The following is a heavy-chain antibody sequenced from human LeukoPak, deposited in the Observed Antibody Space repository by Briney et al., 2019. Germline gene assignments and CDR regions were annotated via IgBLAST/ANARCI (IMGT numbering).Heavy chain of an antibody. CDR1: GFTFSSYA. CDR2: ISGSGGST. D-gene: IGHD2-2*01. Sequence: GGSLRLSCAASGFTFSSYAMSWVRQAPGKGLEWVSAISGSGGSTYYADSVKGRFTISRDNSKNTLYLQMNSLRAEDTAVYYCARDWRDYQLPNKPRATWFDPWGQGTLVTVSS. V-gene: IGHV3-23*01. CDR3: ARDWRDYQLPNKPRATWFDP. J-gene: IGHJ5*02.